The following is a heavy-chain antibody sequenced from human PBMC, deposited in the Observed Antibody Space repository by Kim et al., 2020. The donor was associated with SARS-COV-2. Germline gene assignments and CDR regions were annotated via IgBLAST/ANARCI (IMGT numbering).Heavy chain of an antibody. J-gene: IGHJ6*02. D-gene: IGHD2-15*01. V-gene: IGHV4-34*01. CDR1: GGSFSGYY. CDR2: INHSGST. Sequence: SETLSLTCAVYGGSFSGYYWSWIRQPPGKGLEWIGEINHSGSTNYNPSLKSRVTISVDTSKNQFSLKLSSVTAADTAVYYCARGGGAQGYGMDVWGQGTTVTVSS. CDR3: ARGGGAQGYGMDV.